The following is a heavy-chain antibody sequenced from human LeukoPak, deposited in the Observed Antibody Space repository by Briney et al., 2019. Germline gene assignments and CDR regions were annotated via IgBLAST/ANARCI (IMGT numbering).Heavy chain of an antibody. Sequence: PSETLSLTCTVSGGSISSFYWSWIRQPPGKGLEWIGYIYYTGSTNYNPSLKSRLTISVDASKNQFSLKLSSVTARDTAVYYCASLSTVTQGYFDSWGQGTLVTVSS. CDR1: GGSISSFY. V-gene: IGHV4-59*08. CDR3: ASLSTVTQGYFDS. D-gene: IGHD4-17*01. CDR2: IYYTGST. J-gene: IGHJ4*02.